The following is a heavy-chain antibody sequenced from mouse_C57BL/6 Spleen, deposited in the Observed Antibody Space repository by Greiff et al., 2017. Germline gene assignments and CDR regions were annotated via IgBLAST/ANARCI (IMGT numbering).Heavy chain of an antibody. Sequence: QVQLQQSGPGLVQPSQSLSITCTVSGFSLTSYGVHWVRQSPGKGLEWLGVIWRGGSTDYNAAFMSRLSITKDNSKSQVFFKMNSLQADDTAIYYCAKNWYYGGSSNWSYAMDYWGQGTSVTVSS. CDR3: AKNWYYGGSSNWSYAMDY. D-gene: IGHD1-1*01. CDR1: GFSLTSYG. CDR2: IWRGGST. V-gene: IGHV2-5*01. J-gene: IGHJ4*01.